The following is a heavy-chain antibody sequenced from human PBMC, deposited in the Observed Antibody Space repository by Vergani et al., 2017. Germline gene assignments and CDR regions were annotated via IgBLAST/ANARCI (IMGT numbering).Heavy chain of an antibody. CDR2: IYPGDSDT. Sequence: EVQLVQSGAEVKKPGESLKVSCKGSGYSFTNNWIGWVRQMPGKGLEWMGIIYPGDSDTRYSLSFQGQVTLSADKSISTAYLQWTSLKASDTAMYYGASSRDSTYYDFWSGRQAFDIWGQGTMVTVSS. J-gene: IGHJ3*02. CDR1: GYSFTNNW. V-gene: IGHV5-51*03. CDR3: ASSRDSTYYDFWSGRQAFDI. D-gene: IGHD3-3*01.